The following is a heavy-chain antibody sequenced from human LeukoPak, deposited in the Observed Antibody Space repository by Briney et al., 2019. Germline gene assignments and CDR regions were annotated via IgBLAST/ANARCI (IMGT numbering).Heavy chain of an antibody. V-gene: IGHV4-4*09. CDR3: ARLHYGDPTSWFDP. D-gene: IGHD2-21*02. CDR1: GDSMNSYS. Sequence: SETLSLTCTVSGDSMNSYSWSWIRQPPGKGLEWIGYMSNSGLTNHNPSLKSRVTISVDTSKNQFSLKLRSVTAADTAVYYCARLHYGDPTSWFDPWGQGTLVTVSS. CDR2: MSNSGLT. J-gene: IGHJ5*02.